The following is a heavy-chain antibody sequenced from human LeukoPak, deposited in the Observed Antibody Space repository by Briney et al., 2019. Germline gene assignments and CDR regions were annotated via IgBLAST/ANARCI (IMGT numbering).Heavy chain of an antibody. D-gene: IGHD3-10*01. CDR1: GGSFSGYC. CDR3: ARYVVYGSGNYYFDY. Sequence: SETLSLTCAVYGGSFSGYCWSWIRQPPGKELEWIATITYGGSTYYNPSLKSRVTISVDTSKNQFSLRLNSVTAADTAVYFCARYVVYGSGNYYFDYWGQGSLVTVSS. V-gene: IGHV4-34*01. J-gene: IGHJ4*02. CDR2: ITYGGST.